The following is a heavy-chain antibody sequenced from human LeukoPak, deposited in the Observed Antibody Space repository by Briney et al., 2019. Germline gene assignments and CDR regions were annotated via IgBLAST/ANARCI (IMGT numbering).Heavy chain of an antibody. CDR1: GGSISSSNW. CDR2: IYHSGST. Sequence: SGTLSLTCAVSGGSISSSNWWSWVRQPPGKGLEWIGEIYHSGSTNYNPSLKSRVTISVDKSKNQFSLKLSSVTAADTAVYYCARGKAPRSPSSDFDYWGQGTLVTVSS. D-gene: IGHD6-6*01. J-gene: IGHJ4*02. CDR3: ARGKAPRSPSSDFDY. V-gene: IGHV4-4*02.